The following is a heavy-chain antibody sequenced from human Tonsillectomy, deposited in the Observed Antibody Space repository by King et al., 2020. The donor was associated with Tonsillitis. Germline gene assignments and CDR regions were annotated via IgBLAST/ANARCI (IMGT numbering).Heavy chain of an antibody. Sequence: VQLVESGGGVVRPGGSLRLSCAASGFTFDDYGMSWCRQAPGKGLEWVSGIYWNCGSTGYADSVKGRFTISRDNAKNSLYLQMNSLRAEDTALYYFARDLSYLPMVRGEGPYYYYMDVWGKGTTVTVSS. D-gene: IGHD3-10*01. CDR1: GFTFDDYG. CDR2: IYWNCGST. CDR3: ARDLSYLPMVRGEGPYYYYMDV. V-gene: IGHV3-20*04. J-gene: IGHJ6*03.